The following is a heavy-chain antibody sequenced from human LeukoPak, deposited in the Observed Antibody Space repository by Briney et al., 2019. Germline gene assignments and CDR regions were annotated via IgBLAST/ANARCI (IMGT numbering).Heavy chain of an antibody. Sequence: GGSLRLSCAASGFTFSSYVMHWVRQAPGKGLEWVAIISYDGSNEYYADSVKGRFTISRDNSKNTLYLQMNSLRAADTAVYYCAREVMGPWGQGTLVTVSS. CDR1: GFTFSSYV. CDR2: ISYDGSNE. CDR3: AREVMGP. V-gene: IGHV3-30*04. J-gene: IGHJ5*02.